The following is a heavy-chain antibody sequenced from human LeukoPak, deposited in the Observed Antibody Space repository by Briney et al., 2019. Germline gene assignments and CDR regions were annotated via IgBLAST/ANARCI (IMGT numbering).Heavy chain of an antibody. CDR2: IYYSGST. J-gene: IGHJ4*02. D-gene: IGHD1-26*01. CDR1: DGSISSYY. V-gene: IGHV4-59*01. Sequence: SETLSLTCTVSDGSISSYYWSWIRQPPGKGLEWIGYIYYSGSTNYNPSLKSRVTISVDTSKNQFSLKLSSVTAADTAVYYCASIVGGYFDYWGQGTLVTVSS. CDR3: ASIVGGYFDY.